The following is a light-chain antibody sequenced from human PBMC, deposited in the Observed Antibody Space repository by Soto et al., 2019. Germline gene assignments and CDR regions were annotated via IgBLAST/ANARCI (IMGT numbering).Light chain of an antibody. Sequence: DIQMTQSPSFLSASVGDRVTITCRASQRIDNFLNWYQQKPGKAPKLLIYGASSLQSGVPSRFSGSGSGTDFTLTITSLQPEDSATYHCQQRYKTSLSSFGQGTKADIK. J-gene: IGKJ2*01. CDR2: GAS. CDR3: QQRYKTSLSS. CDR1: QRIDNF. V-gene: IGKV1-39*01.